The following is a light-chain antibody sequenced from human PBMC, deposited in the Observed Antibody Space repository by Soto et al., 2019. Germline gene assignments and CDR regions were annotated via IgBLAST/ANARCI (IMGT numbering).Light chain of an antibody. CDR3: QQRSNWPPWT. Sequence: EVVLTQSPGTLSLSPGGRATLSCRASQSVSSYLAWYQQKPGQAPRLLIYDASNRATGIPARFSGSGSGKDFTLTISSLEPEDFAVYYCQQRSNWPPWTFGQGTRLEIK. V-gene: IGKV3-11*01. J-gene: IGKJ5*01. CDR1: QSVSSY. CDR2: DAS.